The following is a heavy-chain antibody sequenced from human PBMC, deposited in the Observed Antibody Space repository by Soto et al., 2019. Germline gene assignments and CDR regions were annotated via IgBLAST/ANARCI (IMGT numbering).Heavy chain of an antibody. CDR2: ISGSGGST. CDR3: AKDHPVLLNYYYGMDV. J-gene: IGHJ6*02. D-gene: IGHD3-10*01. CDR1: GFTFSSYA. V-gene: IGHV3-23*01. Sequence: EVQLLESGGGLVQPGGSLRLSCAASGFTFSSYAMSWVRQAPGKGLEWGSAISGSGGSTYYADSVKGRFTISRDNSKNTLYLQMNSLRAEDTAVYYCAKDHPVLLNYYYGMDVWGQGTTVTVSS.